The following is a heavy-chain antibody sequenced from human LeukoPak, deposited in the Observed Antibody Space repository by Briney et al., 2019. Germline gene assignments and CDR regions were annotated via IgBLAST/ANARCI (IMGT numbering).Heavy chain of an antibody. J-gene: IGHJ4*02. V-gene: IGHV1-3*01. CDR3: ARDIVRDSGYDFFY. CDR2: INAGNGNT. CDR1: GYTFTSYA. Sequence: ASVKVSCKASGYTFTSYAMHWVRQAPGQRLEWMGWINAGNGNTKYSQKFQGRVTITRDTSASTAYTELSSLRSEDTAVYYCARDIVRDSGYDFFYWGQGTLVTVSS. D-gene: IGHD5-12*01.